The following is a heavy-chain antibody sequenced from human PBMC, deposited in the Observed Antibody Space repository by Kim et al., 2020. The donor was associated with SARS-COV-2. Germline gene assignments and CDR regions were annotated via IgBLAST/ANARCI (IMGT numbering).Heavy chain of an antibody. D-gene: IGHD3-10*01. J-gene: IGHJ5*02. V-gene: IGHV4-30-2*01. Sequence: PPLKVRVTISVDTSKNTFSLKLSSVTAADTAVYYCARGIRNGSGSYYVDPWGQGTLVTVSS. CDR3: ARGIRNGSGSYYVDP.